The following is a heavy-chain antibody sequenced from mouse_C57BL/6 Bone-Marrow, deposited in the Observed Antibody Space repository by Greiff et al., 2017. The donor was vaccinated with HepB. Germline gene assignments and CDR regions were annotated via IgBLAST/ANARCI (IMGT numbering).Heavy chain of an antibody. D-gene: IGHD2-1*01. V-gene: IGHV1-22*01. CDR1: GYTFTDYN. CDR3: ARGGYGNFDD. J-gene: IGHJ2*01. Sequence: EVQLQQSGPELVKPGASVKMSCTASGYTFTDYNLHWVKQSHGKSLEWIGYINPNNGGTSYNQTFKGKATLTVTKSSSTAYMELRSLTSEDSAVYDCARGGYGNFDDWGQGTTLTVAS. CDR2: INPNNGGT.